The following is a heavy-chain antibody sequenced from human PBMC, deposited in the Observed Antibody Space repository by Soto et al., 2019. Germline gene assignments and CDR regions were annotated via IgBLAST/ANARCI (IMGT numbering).Heavy chain of an antibody. V-gene: IGHV4-59*01. CDR1: GGSISSYY. J-gene: IGHJ6*02. CDR2: IYYSGST. Sequence: SETLSLTCTVSGGSISSYYWSWIRQPPGKGLEWIGYIYYSGSTNYNPSLKSRVTISVDTSKNQFSLKLSSVTAADTAVYYCARGEGSGYDYNYYYGMDVWGQGTTVTVSS. CDR3: ARGEGSGYDYNYYYGMDV. D-gene: IGHD5-12*01.